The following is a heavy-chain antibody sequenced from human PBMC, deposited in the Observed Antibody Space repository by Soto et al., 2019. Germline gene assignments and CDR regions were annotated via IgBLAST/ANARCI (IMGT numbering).Heavy chain of an antibody. CDR2: IKQDGSEK. CDR1: GFTLSNYW. V-gene: IGHV3-7*01. Sequence: PGGSLRLSCAASGFTLSNYWMNWVRQAPGKGLEWVANIKQDGSEKYFVDSVKGRFTISRDNAKNSLYLQMNSLRAEDTAVYYCARDLGRTAAGYYYAMDVWGQGTTVTVSS. J-gene: IGHJ6*02. CDR3: ARDLGRTAAGYYYAMDV. D-gene: IGHD2-2*01.